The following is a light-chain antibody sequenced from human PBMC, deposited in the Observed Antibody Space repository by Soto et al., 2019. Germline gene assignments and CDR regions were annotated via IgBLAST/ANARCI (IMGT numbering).Light chain of an antibody. Sequence: EIVLTQSPGTLSLSPGERATLSCRASQSVTSNYLVWYQQKPGQAPRLLIYGASSRATGIPDRFSGSGSGTDFTLTISRLEPEDFAVYYCQQYGSSPITFGQGTRLEIK. CDR1: QSVTSNY. CDR3: QQYGSSPIT. J-gene: IGKJ5*01. V-gene: IGKV3-20*01. CDR2: GAS.